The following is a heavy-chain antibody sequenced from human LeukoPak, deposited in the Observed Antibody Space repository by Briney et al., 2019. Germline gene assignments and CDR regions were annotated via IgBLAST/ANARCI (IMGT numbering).Heavy chain of an antibody. D-gene: IGHD3-22*01. CDR2: ISYDGSNK. CDR1: GFTFSSYA. Sequence: PGGSLRLSCAASGFTFSSYAMHWVRQAPGKGLEWVAVISYDGSNKYYADSVKGRFTISRDNSKNTLYLQMNSLRAEDTAVYYCARHYDSSGPFDYWGQGTLVTVSS. V-gene: IGHV3-30-3*01. J-gene: IGHJ4*02. CDR3: ARHYDSSGPFDY.